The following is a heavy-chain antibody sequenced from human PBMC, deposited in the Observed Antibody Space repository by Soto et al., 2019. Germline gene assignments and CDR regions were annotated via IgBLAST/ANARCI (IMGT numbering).Heavy chain of an antibody. CDR3: ARGALPAAILYYYYGMDV. D-gene: IGHD2-2*02. Sequence: SVKVSCKASGGTFSSYAISWVRQAPGQGLEWMGGIIPIFGTANYAQKFQGRVTITADESTSTAYMELSSLRSEDTAVYYCARGALPAAILYYYYGMDVWGQGTTVTVSS. CDR1: GGTFSSYA. CDR2: IIPIFGTA. J-gene: IGHJ6*02. V-gene: IGHV1-69*13.